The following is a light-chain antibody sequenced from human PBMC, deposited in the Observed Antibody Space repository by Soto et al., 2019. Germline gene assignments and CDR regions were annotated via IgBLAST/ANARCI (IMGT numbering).Light chain of an antibody. CDR2: DAS. CDR3: QQRGGWPPLT. Sequence: EIVLTQSPATLSLSPGERATLSCRASQSVSSYIAWYQQKPGQAPRLLIYDASNRATGVPVRFSGSGSGTGFTLTISSLEPEDFAVYYCQQRGGWPPLTFGGGTKVDIK. CDR1: QSVSSY. J-gene: IGKJ4*01. V-gene: IGKV3-11*01.